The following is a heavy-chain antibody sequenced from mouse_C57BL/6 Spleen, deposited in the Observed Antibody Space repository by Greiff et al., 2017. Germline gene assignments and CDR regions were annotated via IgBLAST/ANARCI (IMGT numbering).Heavy chain of an antibody. V-gene: IGHV1-72*01. CDR2: IDPKSGGT. Sequence: QVQLQQPGAELVKPGASVTLSCKASGYTFTSYWMHWVKQRPGRGLEWIGRIDPKSGGTKYNEKFKSKATLTVDKPSTTAYMQLSSLTSEDSAVYYCAPITTLPNYFEGWGHGTTLTVSS. J-gene: IGHJ2*01. D-gene: IGHD1-1*01. CDR1: GYTFTSYW. CDR3: APITTLPNYFEG.